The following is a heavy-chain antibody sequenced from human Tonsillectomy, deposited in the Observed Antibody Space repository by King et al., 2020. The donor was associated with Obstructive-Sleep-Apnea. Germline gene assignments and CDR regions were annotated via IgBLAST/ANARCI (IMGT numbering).Heavy chain of an antibody. CDR1: GFIFSSYS. J-gene: IGHJ6*02. CDR3: ARDHPPDDFWSGYSYYYYYYGMDV. Sequence: VQLVESGGGLVKPGGSLRLSCAASGFIFSSYSINWVRQAQGKGLEWVSSISSSSSYIYYADSVKGRLTISRDNAKNSLYLQMNSLRAEDTAVYYCARDHPPDDFWSGYSYYYYYYGMDVWGQGTTVTVSS. D-gene: IGHD3-3*01. V-gene: IGHV3-21*01. CDR2: ISSSSSYI.